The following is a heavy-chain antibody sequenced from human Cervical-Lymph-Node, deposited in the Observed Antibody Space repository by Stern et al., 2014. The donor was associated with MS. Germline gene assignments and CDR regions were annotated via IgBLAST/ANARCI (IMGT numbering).Heavy chain of an antibody. V-gene: IGHV3-33*01. CDR2: IWFDGNKK. J-gene: IGHJ4*02. CDR3: AREVGHFDH. D-gene: IGHD2-15*01. Sequence: VNLVESGGGVVQPGRSLRLSCAASGFTFSSYGMHWVRQAPGKGLEWVSVIWFDGNKKDYPDSVNGRFTTSTDNSKITLFLQMNSLRVDDTAVYYCAREVGHFDHWGQGTLVTVSS. CDR1: GFTFSSYG.